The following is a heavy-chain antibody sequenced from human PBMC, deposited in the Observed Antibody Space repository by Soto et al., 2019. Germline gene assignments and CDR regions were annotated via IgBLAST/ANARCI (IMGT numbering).Heavy chain of an antibody. J-gene: IGHJ3*02. CDR2: ISYDGSNK. Sequence: QVQLVESGGGVVQPGKSLRLSCAASGFTLSSYAMHWVRQAPGKGLEWVAVISYDGSNKYYADSVKGRFTISRDNSKNALHRQMNSPRAEDKAVEYCARVFRAAATTSQIVHKSDIRGQGTMVTFSS. D-gene: IGHD6-25*01. CDR3: ARVFRAAATTSQIVHKSDI. V-gene: IGHV3-30-3*01. CDR1: GFTLSSYA.